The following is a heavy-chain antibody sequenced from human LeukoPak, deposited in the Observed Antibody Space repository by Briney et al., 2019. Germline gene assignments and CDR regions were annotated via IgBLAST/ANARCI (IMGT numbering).Heavy chain of an antibody. V-gene: IGHV4-34*01. J-gene: IGHJ4*02. CDR2: INHSGST. Sequence: SETLSLTCAVYGGYFSGYYWSWIRQPPGKGLEWIGEINHSGSTNYNPSLKSRVTISVDTSKNQFSLKLSSVTAADTAVYYCARARVWFGECLDYWGQGTLVTVSS. D-gene: IGHD3-10*01. CDR1: GGYFSGYY. CDR3: ARARVWFGECLDY.